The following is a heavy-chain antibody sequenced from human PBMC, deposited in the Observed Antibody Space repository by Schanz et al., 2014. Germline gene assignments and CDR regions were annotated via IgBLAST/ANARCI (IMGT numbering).Heavy chain of an antibody. V-gene: IGHV3-33*08. CDR2: IWYDGSNE. D-gene: IGHD6-19*01. CDR3: ARDHQWLARYYMDV. Sequence: QAQLVESGGGVVQPGRSLRLSCAASGFAFRSYAMHWVRQAPGKGLEWAALIWYDGSNEYYADSVKGRFTISRDNPKKTLYLQMNSLRAEDTAVYYCARDHQWLARYYMDVWGRGTTVTVSS. J-gene: IGHJ6*03. CDR1: GFAFRSYA.